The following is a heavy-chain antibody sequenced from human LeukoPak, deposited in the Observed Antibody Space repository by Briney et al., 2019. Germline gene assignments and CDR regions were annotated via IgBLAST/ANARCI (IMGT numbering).Heavy chain of an antibody. D-gene: IGHD6-19*01. V-gene: IGHV3-53*01. CDR3: ARDGGWPPYGMDV. CDR1: GFTVSSNY. Sequence: GGSLRLSCAAPGFTVSSNYMSWVRQAPGKGLEWVSVIYSGGSTYYADSVKGRFTISRDNSKNTLYLQKNSLRVEDTAVYYCARDGGWPPYGMDVWGQGTTVTVSS. J-gene: IGHJ6*02. CDR2: IYSGGST.